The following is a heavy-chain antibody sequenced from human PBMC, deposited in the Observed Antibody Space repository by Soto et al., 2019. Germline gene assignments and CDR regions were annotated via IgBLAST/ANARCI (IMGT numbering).Heavy chain of an antibody. CDR2: IKKDESKK. CDR3: ARDVSPGTDSLYLAAFDM. J-gene: IGHJ3*02. V-gene: IGHV3-7*05. Sequence: EVRLVESGGGLVQPGGSLRLSCAASGFTFSNYWMTWIRQVPGKGLEWVANIKKDESKKSYVDSVRGRFTISRDNAQNSLYLQMDGLRAEDTALYYCARDVSPGTDSLYLAAFDMWGQGTMVTVSS. CDR1: GFTFSNYW. D-gene: IGHD3-10*01.